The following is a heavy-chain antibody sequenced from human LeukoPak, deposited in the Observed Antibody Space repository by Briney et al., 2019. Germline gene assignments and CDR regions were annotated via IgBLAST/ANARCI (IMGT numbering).Heavy chain of an antibody. CDR2: IYSGGST. J-gene: IGHJ4*02. CDR1: GFVVSSDY. D-gene: IGHD3-22*01. Sequence: PWGSLRLSSAASGFVVSSDYMSWVRQAPGKGLEWVSVIYSGGSTYYADSVKGRFTISRDNSKNTLYLQMNSLRAEDTAVYFCARAEYDSSLGFGYWGQGTLVTVSS. V-gene: IGHV3-53*01. CDR3: ARAEYDSSLGFGY.